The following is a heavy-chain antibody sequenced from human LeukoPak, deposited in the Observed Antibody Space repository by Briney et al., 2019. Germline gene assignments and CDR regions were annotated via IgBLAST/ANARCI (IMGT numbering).Heavy chain of an antibody. CDR3: ARGSGYDYVWGSYRSPLDY. Sequence: SETLSLTCAVYGGSFSGYYWSWIRQPPGKGLEWIGEINHSGSTNYNPSLKSRVTISVDTSKNQFSLKLSSVTAADTAVYYCARGSGYDYVWGSYRSPLDYWGQGTPVTVSS. D-gene: IGHD3-16*02. CDR2: INHSGST. V-gene: IGHV4-34*01. J-gene: IGHJ4*02. CDR1: GGSFSGYY.